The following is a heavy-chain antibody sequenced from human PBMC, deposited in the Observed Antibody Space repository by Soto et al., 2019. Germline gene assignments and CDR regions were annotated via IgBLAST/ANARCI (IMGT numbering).Heavy chain of an antibody. V-gene: IGHV4-59*01. Sequence: SETRSLRCTIYGGSISRDGCSWIRHSPGRGLEXIGYIFYNWGSTENPYLKSRVTISIDTSKNQFSLKLSSLPAADTVVSYCAHFSDFEWFDPWGQGTLVTVSS. CDR3: AHFSDFEWFDP. CDR2: IFYNWGS. J-gene: IGHJ5*02. D-gene: IGHD2-21*01. CDR1: GGSISRDG.